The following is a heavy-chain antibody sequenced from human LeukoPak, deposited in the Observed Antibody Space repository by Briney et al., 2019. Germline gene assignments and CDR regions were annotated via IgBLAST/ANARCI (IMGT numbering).Heavy chain of an antibody. Sequence: GGSLRLSCAASGFTFSSYWMHWVRQVPGKGLVWVSRINSDGSSTSYADSVKGRFTISRDNAKNTLYAQMNSLRAEDTAVYYCSTGSGHAFDIWGRGTMVTVSS. V-gene: IGHV3-74*01. J-gene: IGHJ3*02. CDR2: INSDGSST. CDR3: STGSGHAFDI. CDR1: GFTFSSYW. D-gene: IGHD3-10*01.